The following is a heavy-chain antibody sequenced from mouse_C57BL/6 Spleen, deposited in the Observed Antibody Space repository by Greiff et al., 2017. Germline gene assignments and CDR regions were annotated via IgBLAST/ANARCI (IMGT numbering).Heavy chain of an antibody. V-gene: IGHV1-82*01. CDR3: ARTGTDAMDY. J-gene: IGHJ4*01. CDR2: IYPGDGDT. Sequence: QVQLQQSGPELVKPGASVKISCKASGYAFRSSWMNWVKQRPGKGLEWIGRIYPGDGDTTYNGKFKGKTTLTADKYSSTTYMQLSSLTSEDSVVYFSARTGTDAMDYWGQGTSVTVSS. CDR1: GYAFRSSW. D-gene: IGHD4-1*01.